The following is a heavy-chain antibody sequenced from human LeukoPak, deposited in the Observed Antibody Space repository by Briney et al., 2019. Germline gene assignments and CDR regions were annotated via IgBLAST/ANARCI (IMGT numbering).Heavy chain of an antibody. CDR3: ARELTYYDILTGYRAIYYFDY. CDR1: GGTFSSYA. V-gene: IGHV1-69*06. CDR2: IFPIFGTA. Sequence: ASVKVSCKASGGTFSSYAFCWVRQAPGQGLEWMGGIFPIFGTANYAQKFPGRVTITADKSTSPAYMELSSLRSEDTAVYYRARELTYYDILTGYRAIYYFDYWGQGTLVTVSS. D-gene: IGHD3-9*01. J-gene: IGHJ4*02.